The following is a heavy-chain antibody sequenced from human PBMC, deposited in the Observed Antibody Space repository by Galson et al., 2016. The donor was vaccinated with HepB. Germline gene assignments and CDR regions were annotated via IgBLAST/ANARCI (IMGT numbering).Heavy chain of an antibody. D-gene: IGHD2-2*01. CDR1: GFTFSSFG. J-gene: IGHJ4*02. CDR3: VRERTAASFDY. Sequence: SLRLSCAASGFTFSSFGMHWVRQAPGKGLEWLAFISYDGSNRYYAEPVKGRFTISRDNSRNTLSLQMNSLTTADASVYYCVRERTAASFDYWGQGSLVTVSS. CDR2: ISYDGSNR. V-gene: IGHV3-30*19.